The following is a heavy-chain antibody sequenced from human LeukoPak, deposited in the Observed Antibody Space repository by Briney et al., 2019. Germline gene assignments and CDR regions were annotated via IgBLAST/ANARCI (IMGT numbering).Heavy chain of an antibody. D-gene: IGHD1-26*01. J-gene: IGHJ4*02. Sequence: SETLSLTCTVSGGSITSSSYYWGWIRQPPGKGLEWIGNIYYTGITYYNPSLESRVTISKDTSKNQFSLKLSSVTAADTAVYYCARDWPSRSYPPGNFDYWGQGTLVTVSS. CDR3: ARDWPSRSYPPGNFDY. V-gene: IGHV4-39*07. CDR1: GGSITSSSYY. CDR2: IYYTGIT.